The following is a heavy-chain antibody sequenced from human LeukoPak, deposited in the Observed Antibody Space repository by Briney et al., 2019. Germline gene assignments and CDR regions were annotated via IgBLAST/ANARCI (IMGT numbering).Heavy chain of an antibody. D-gene: IGHD4-17*01. Sequence: GGSLRLSCAASGLTISSYWMSWVRQAPGKGLEWVANIKQDGSEKYYVDSVEGRFTISRDNAKNSLYLQMNSLRAEDTAVYYCAREGYGPLDFWGQGTLVTVSS. J-gene: IGHJ4*02. CDR1: GLTISSYW. CDR3: AREGYGPLDF. V-gene: IGHV3-7*01. CDR2: IKQDGSEK.